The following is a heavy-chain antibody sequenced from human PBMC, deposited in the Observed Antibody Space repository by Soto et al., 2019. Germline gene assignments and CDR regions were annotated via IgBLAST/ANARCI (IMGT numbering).Heavy chain of an antibody. V-gene: IGHV4-59*01. D-gene: IGHD4-17*01. CDR2: IYYSGST. CDR1: GGSISSYY. J-gene: IGHJ6*03. CDR3: ARVQTTVTDAYYYYYMDV. Sequence: SETLSLTCTVSGGSISSYYWSWIRQPPGKGLGWIGYIYYSGSTNYNPSLKSRVTISVDTSKNQFSLKLSSVTAADTAVYYCARVQTTVTDAYYYYYMDVWGKETTVTVSS.